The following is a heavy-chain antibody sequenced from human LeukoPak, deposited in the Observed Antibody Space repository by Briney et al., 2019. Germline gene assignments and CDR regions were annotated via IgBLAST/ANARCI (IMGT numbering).Heavy chain of an antibody. V-gene: IGHV3-23*01. CDR2: VSGSGSST. J-gene: IGHJ3*02. D-gene: IGHD2-8*02. Sequence: GGSLRLSCAASGFTFSRSAMSWVRQAPGKGLEWVSGVSGSGSSTYYADSVKGRFTISRDNSKNTLSLQMNSLRAEDTAVYYCAREFWYAFDIWGQGTMVTVSS. CDR1: GFTFSRSA. CDR3: AREFWYAFDI.